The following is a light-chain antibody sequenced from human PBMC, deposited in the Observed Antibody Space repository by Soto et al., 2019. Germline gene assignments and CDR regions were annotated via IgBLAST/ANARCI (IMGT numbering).Light chain of an antibody. V-gene: IGKV1-8*01. Sequence: AIRMTHSPSSFSASTGDRVTITCRASQGISSYLALYQQKPGKAPKLLIYAASTLQSGVPSRFSGSGSGTDFTLTVSSLQPEDFATYYCQQLNSYSRTFGQGTKVDIK. J-gene: IGKJ1*01. CDR2: AAS. CDR3: QQLNSYSRT. CDR1: QGISSY.